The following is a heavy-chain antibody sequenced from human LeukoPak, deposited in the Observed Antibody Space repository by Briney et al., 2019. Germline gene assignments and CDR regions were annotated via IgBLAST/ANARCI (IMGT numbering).Heavy chain of an antibody. D-gene: IGHD6-19*01. CDR3: ARVSRSAVAVYYHYMDV. Sequence: PGRSLRLSCTSSGFTFGDYIIIWFRQALGKGLEWVGFIRTNSAGGTTEYAASAKGRFTISRDDSKSITYLQMDSLETEDTAVYYCARVSRSAVAVYYHYMDVWGKGTTVIVSS. J-gene: IGHJ6*03. CDR1: GFTFGDYI. CDR2: IRTNSAGGTT. V-gene: IGHV3-49*03.